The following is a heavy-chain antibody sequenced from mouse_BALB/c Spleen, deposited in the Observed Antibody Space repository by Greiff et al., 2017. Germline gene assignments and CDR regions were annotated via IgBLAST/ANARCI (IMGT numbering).Heavy chain of an antibody. D-gene: IGHD6-1*01. CDR2: IDPENGNT. Sequence: VQLQQSGAELVRPGALVKLSCKASGFNIKDYYMPWVKQRPEQGLEWIGWIDPENGNTIYDPKFQGKASITADTSSNTAYLQLSSLTSEDTAVYYCARPLSYYYAMDYWGQGTSVTVSS. J-gene: IGHJ4*01. V-gene: IGHV14-1*02. CDR1: GFNIKDYY. CDR3: ARPLSYYYAMDY.